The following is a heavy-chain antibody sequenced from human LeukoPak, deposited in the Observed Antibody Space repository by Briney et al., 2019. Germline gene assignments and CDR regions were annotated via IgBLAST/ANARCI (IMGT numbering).Heavy chain of an antibody. D-gene: IGHD3-3*01. CDR1: GGSISSYY. Sequence: PSETLSLTCIVSGGSISSYYWNWIRQPPGKGLEWIGYIYYSGNTDYNPSLRSRVTMSVDRSKNQFSLKLSSVTAADTAVYYCARVGTIFGVVSSYFDYWGQGTLVTVSS. CDR2: IYYSGNT. J-gene: IGHJ4*02. CDR3: ARVGTIFGVVSSYFDY. V-gene: IGHV4-59*12.